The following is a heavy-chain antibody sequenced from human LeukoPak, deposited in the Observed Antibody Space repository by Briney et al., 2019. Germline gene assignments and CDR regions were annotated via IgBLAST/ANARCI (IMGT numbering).Heavy chain of an antibody. CDR3: ARARPMTTVTTVTVWFDP. J-gene: IGHJ5*02. CDR2: INPSGGST. Sequence: ASVKVSCKASGYTFTSYYMHWGPQAPGQGLEWMGIINPSGGSTSYAQKFQGRVTMTRDTSTSTVYMELSSLRSEDTAVYYCARARPMTTVTTVTVWFDPWGQGTLVTVSS. CDR1: GYTFTSYY. V-gene: IGHV1-46*01. D-gene: IGHD4-17*01.